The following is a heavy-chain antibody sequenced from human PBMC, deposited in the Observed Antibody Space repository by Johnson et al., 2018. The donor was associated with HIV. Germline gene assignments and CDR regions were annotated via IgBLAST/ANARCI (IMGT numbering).Heavy chain of an antibody. D-gene: IGHD1-14*01. J-gene: IGHJ3*02. CDR2: IKQDGSET. CDR3: PVDTEAFDI. V-gene: IGHV3-7*05. CDR1: GFLFSNVW. Sequence: VQLVESGGGLVQPGGSLRLSCAASGFLFSNVWMSWVRQAPGKGLEWVANIKQDGSETYYVDSVKGRFTISRDNAKNSLYLQMNSLKTEDTAVYYCPVDTEAFDIWGQGTMVTVSS.